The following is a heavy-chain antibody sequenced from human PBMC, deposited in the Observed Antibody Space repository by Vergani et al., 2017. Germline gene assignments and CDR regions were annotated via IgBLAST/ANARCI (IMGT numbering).Heavy chain of an antibody. CDR1: GFTSSYYG. V-gene: IGHV3-30*03. Sequence: QVHLVESGGGVVQPGRSLRLSCVVSGFTSSYYGMHWVRQAPGKGLEWVAVISYDGTQKYYADSVKGRFTISRDNSKSTLYLQMNSLRTEDTAVYYCATKSCGTPGCQIGYFRVWGHGTLVTVSS. D-gene: IGHD1-1*01. CDR3: ATKSCGTPGCQIGYFRV. J-gene: IGHJ1*01. CDR2: ISYDGTQK.